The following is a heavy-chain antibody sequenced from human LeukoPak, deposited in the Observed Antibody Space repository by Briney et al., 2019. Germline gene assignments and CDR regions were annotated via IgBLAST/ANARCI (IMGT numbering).Heavy chain of an antibody. J-gene: IGHJ3*01. CDR2: ISSGSSYI. CDR3: ARDPWELLSGLGYAFDL. Sequence: GGSLRLSCAASGFTFSRNSMNWVRQAPGKGLEWVSSISSGSSYIYYADSVKGRFTISRDNAKKSLYLQMNSLRAEDTAVYFCARDPWELLSGLGYAFDLWGQGTMVTVSS. V-gene: IGHV3-21*01. D-gene: IGHD1-26*01. CDR1: GFTFSRNS.